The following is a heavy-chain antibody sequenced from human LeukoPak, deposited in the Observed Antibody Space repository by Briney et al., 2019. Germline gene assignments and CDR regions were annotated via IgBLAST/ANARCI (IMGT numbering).Heavy chain of an antibody. CDR2: IYYSGST. J-gene: IGHJ3*02. Sequence: SETLSLTCTVSGGSISSGDYYWSWTRQPPGKGLEWIGYIYYSGSTYYNPSLKSRVTISVDTSKNQFSLKLSSVTAADTAVYYCARSLRDGYSLDAFDIWGQGTMVTVSS. V-gene: IGHV4-30-4*01. CDR1: GGSISSGDYY. CDR3: ARSLRDGYSLDAFDI. D-gene: IGHD5-24*01.